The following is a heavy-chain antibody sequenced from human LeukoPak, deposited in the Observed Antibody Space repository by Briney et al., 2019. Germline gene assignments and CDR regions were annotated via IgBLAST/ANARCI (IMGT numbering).Heavy chain of an antibody. CDR1: GGTFSSYA. V-gene: IGHV1-69*13. J-gene: IGHJ3*02. D-gene: IGHD3-16*01. Sequence: SVKVSCKASGGTFSSYAISWVRQAPRQGLEWMGGIIPIFGTANYAQKFQGRVTITADESTSTAYMELSSLRSEDTAVYYCARGLRNRRNAFDIWGQGTMVTVSS. CDR3: ARGLRNRRNAFDI. CDR2: IIPIFGTA.